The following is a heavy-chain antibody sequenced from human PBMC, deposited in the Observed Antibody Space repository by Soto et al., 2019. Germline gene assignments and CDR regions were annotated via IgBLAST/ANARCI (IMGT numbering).Heavy chain of an antibody. CDR3: ARGLYSSSFDY. D-gene: IGHD6-6*01. Sequence: SETLSLTCAVSGGSISSGGYSWSWIRQPPGKGLEWIGYIYHSGSTYYNPSLKSRVTISVDRSKNHFSLKLSSVTAADTAVYYCARGLYSSSFDYWGQGTLVTVSS. V-gene: IGHV4-30-2*01. CDR1: GGSISSGGYS. J-gene: IGHJ4*02. CDR2: IYHSGST.